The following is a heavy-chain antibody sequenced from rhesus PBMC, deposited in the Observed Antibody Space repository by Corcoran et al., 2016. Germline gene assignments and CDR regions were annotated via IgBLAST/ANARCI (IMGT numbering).Heavy chain of an antibody. CDR2: IPGSGGTT. CDR3: AREEPGYSGIPIYGLDS. Sequence: LQLQESGPGLVKPSETLSLTCDVSGGSISRNYWILILHPPGLWLSLIGRIPGSGGTTAYNPSLKSLCTNSTDTSKNQFARKLTSLTAADTAVYYCAREEPGYSGIPIYGLDSWGQGVVVTVSS. D-gene: IGHD6-25*01. V-gene: IGHV4-173*01. CDR1: GGSISRNY. J-gene: IGHJ6*01.